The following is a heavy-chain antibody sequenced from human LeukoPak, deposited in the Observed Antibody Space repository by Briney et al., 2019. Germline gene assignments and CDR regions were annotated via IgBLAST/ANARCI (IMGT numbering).Heavy chain of an antibody. D-gene: IGHD6-13*01. CDR3: ASDRNTGSWYFY. Sequence: SETLSPTCTVSGGSISSYYWSWIRQPAGKGLEWIGRIYTSGSTNYNPSLKSRVTISLDTSKNQFSLRLNSVTAADTAVYYCASDRNTGSWYFYWGQGTLVTVSS. CDR1: GGSISSYY. V-gene: IGHV4-4*07. J-gene: IGHJ4*02. CDR2: IYTSGST.